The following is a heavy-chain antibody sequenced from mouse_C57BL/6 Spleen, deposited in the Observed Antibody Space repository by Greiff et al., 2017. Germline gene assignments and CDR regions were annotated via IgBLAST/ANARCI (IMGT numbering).Heavy chain of an antibody. J-gene: IGHJ2*01. V-gene: IGHV1-4*01. CDR2: INPSSGYT. Sequence: QVQLKESGAELARPGASVKMSCKASGYTFTSYTMHWVKQRPGQGLEWIGYINPSSGYTKYNQKFKDKATLTADKSSSTAYMQLSSLTSEDSAVYYCARSDDGYYHYFDYWGQGTTLTVSS. CDR3: ARSDDGYYHYFDY. D-gene: IGHD2-3*01. CDR1: GYTFTSYT.